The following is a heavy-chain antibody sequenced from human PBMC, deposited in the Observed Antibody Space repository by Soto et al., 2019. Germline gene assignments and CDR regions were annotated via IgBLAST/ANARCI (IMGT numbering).Heavy chain of an antibody. J-gene: IGHJ4*02. Sequence: GGSLRLSCAASGFTFSDYYMSWIRQAPGKGLEWVSYISSSGSTIYYADSVKGRFTISRDNAKNSLYLQMNSLRAEDTAVYYCARDLGSGYNWNYGLIGYWGQGTLVTVSS. CDR2: ISSSGSTI. V-gene: IGHV3-11*01. D-gene: IGHD1-7*01. CDR1: GFTFSDYY. CDR3: ARDLGSGYNWNYGLIGY.